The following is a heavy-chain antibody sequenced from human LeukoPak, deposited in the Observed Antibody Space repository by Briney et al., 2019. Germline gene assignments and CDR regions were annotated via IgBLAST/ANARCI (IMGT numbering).Heavy chain of an antibody. CDR2: ISSSGSTI. D-gene: IGHD1-26*01. Sequence: GGSLRLSCAASGFTFSDYYMSWIRQAPGKGLEWVSYISSSGSTIYYADSVKGRFTISRDNAKNSLHLQMNSLKAEDTAMYYCTRHEDPGPTTLFDYWGQGTLVTVSS. J-gene: IGHJ4*02. CDR3: TRHEDPGPTTLFDY. CDR1: GFTFSDYY. V-gene: IGHV3-11*01.